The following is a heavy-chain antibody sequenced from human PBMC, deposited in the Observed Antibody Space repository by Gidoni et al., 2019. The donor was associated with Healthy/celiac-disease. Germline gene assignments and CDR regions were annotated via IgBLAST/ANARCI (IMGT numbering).Heavy chain of an antibody. CDR2: ISGSGGST. Sequence: EVQLLESGGGLVQPGGSLRLSCAASGFTFSSYAMSWVRQAPGQGLEWVSSISGSGGSTYYADSVKGRFTISRDNSKNTLYLQMNSLRAEDTAVYYCAKDPRLAILKGSNAFDIWGQGTMVTVSS. CDR1: GFTFSSYA. CDR3: AKDPRLAILKGSNAFDI. D-gene: IGHD3-9*01. J-gene: IGHJ3*02. V-gene: IGHV3-23*01.